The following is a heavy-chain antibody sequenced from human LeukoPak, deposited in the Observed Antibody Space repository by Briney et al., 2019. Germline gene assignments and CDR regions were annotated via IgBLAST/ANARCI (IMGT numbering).Heavy chain of an antibody. CDR3: ARPRNYYGSGSYLGFDP. CDR1: GGSISSSSYY. D-gene: IGHD3-10*01. CDR2: INRSGST. Sequence: SETLSLTCTVSGGSISSSSYYWGWIRQPPGKGLEWIGEINRSGSTNYNPSLKSRVTISVDTSKNQFSLKLSSVTAADTAVYYCARPRNYYGSGSYLGFDPWGQGTLVTVSS. V-gene: IGHV4-39*07. J-gene: IGHJ5*02.